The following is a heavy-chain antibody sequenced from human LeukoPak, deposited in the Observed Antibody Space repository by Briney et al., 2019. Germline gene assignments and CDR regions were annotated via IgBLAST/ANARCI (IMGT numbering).Heavy chain of an antibody. CDR3: ARAGGLGAFDI. CDR2: INWNGGST. J-gene: IGHJ3*02. D-gene: IGHD3-16*01. CDR1: GFTFSSYW. Sequence: PGGSLRLSCAASGFTFSSYWMTWVRQAPGKGLEWVSGINWNGGSTGYADSVKGRFTISRDNAKNSLYLQMNSLRAEDTALYYCARAGGLGAFDIWGQGTMVTVSS. V-gene: IGHV3-20*04.